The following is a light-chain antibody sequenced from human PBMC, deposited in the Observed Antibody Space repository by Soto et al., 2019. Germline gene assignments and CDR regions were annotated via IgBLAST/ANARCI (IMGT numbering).Light chain of an antibody. J-gene: IGKJ1*01. V-gene: IGKV3-15*01. CDR1: QSVSSK. Sequence: EIVMTQSPATLSVSPGERATLSCRASQSVSSKLAWYQQKPGQAPRLLIYGASTRATGIPARFSGSGSGTEFTLTISSLQSEDFAVYYCQQRSTWPWTFGQGTKVELK. CDR3: QQRSTWPWT. CDR2: GAS.